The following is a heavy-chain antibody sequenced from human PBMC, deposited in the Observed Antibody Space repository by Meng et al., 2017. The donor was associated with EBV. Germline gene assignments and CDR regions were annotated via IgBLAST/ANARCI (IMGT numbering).Heavy chain of an antibody. J-gene: IGHJ4*02. V-gene: IGHV1-46*01. Sequence: QVQGVQSGAEVKKPGASVKVSCKASGYTFTSYYLHWVRQAPGQGLEWMGIIIPAGGNTNYAQKFRGRFTMTRDTSTSTVYMDLSILTSEDTAVYYCVRELVGGTFDYWGQGTLVTVSS. CDR1: GYTFTSYY. CDR2: IIPAGGNT. CDR3: VRELVGGTFDY. D-gene: IGHD1/OR15-1a*01.